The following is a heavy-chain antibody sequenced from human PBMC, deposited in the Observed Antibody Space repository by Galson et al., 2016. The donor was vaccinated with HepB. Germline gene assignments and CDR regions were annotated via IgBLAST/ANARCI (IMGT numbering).Heavy chain of an antibody. J-gene: IGHJ4*02. CDR2: IYSNGDT. Sequence: SLRLSCAASGFTVSNNYMKWVRQAPGKGLEWVSLIYSNGDTRYADSVKGRFAISRDNFKNTVYLHMNNLRAEDTAMYYCSRDRHRLSQNTVTGLWGQGTLVTVSS. CDR1: GFTVSNNY. V-gene: IGHV3-53*01. CDR3: SRDRHRLSQNTVTGL. D-gene: IGHD2/OR15-2a*01.